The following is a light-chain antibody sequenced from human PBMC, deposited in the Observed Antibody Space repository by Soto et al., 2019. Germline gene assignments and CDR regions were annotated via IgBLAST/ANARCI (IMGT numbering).Light chain of an antibody. CDR1: SSNIGTNA. Sequence: QSVLTQPPSASGTPGQRVTISCSGGSSNIGTNAVNWYQQLPGTAPKLLIYNNNQRPSGVPDRFSGSKSGTSASLAISGLQSEDEADYYCAGWDDSLNAYVFGTGTKATVL. J-gene: IGLJ1*01. V-gene: IGLV1-44*01. CDR3: AGWDDSLNAYV. CDR2: NNN.